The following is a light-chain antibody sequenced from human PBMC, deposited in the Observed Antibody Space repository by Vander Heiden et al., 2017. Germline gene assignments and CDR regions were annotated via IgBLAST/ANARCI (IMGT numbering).Light chain of an antibody. CDR2: AAS. Sequence: DIQMTQSPSSLSASVGDRVTITCRASQTINNYLNWYQQKPGKAPKLLIRAASGLGVRVPLRSSRRGSGTDFTLTISRLQPEDFATYYCRQSVSTPHTFGQGTRLELK. CDR1: QTINNY. CDR3: RQSVSTPHT. J-gene: IGKJ5*01. V-gene: IGKV1-39*01.